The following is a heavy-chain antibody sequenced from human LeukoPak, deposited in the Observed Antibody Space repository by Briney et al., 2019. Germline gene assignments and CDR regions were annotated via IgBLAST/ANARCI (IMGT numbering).Heavy chain of an antibody. V-gene: IGHV3-43*01. Sequence: GGSLRLSCAGSGFTFDEYTMHWVRQGPGKGLEWVSLISWDGGSTYYVDSVKGRFTISRDNSKNTLSLQMNSLRAEDTAVYYCAKDLQYCSGGSCYLPPTAFDIWGQGTMVTVSS. CDR3: AKDLQYCSGGSCYLPPTAFDI. CDR1: GFTFDEYT. J-gene: IGHJ3*02. D-gene: IGHD2-15*01. CDR2: ISWDGGST.